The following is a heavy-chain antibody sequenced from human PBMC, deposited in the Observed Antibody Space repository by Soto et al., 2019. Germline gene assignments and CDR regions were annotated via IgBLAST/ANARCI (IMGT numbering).Heavy chain of an antibody. CDR3: AKDLLGSGSYYVDAFDI. D-gene: IGHD3-10*02. V-gene: IGHV3-74*01. CDR1: GFTFSSYW. J-gene: IGHJ3*02. CDR2: INSDGSST. Sequence: GGSLRLSCAASGFTFSSYWMHWVRQAPGKGLVWVSRINSDGSSTSYADSVKGRFTISRDNAKNTLYLQMNSLRAEDTAVYYSAKDLLGSGSYYVDAFDIWGQGTMVTVPS.